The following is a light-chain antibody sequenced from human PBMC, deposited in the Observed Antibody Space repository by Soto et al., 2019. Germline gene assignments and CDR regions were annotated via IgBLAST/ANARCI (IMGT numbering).Light chain of an antibody. J-gene: IGKJ2*01. Sequence: DIQLTQSPSFLSASVGDRVTITCRASQGIASHLAWYQQTPGKAPKFLIYAGSTLESGVPSRLSGSGFGTEFTLTISSLQPEDCATYYCQQVNTFPHTFGQGTKLEIK. V-gene: IGKV1-9*01. CDR3: QQVNTFPHT. CDR1: QGIASH. CDR2: AGS.